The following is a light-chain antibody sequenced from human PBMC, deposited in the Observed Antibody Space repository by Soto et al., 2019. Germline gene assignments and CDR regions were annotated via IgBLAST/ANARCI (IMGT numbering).Light chain of an antibody. V-gene: IGKV3-20*01. Sequence: DIVLTQSPCTLSFSPGERATLSCRARQRVSSAYLAWYQQIPGQAHTILIYGASSRSTGIPDRFSGSGSGTDFTLTIGGLEPEDFAAYYCQQSGSSLYTFGQGTKLEIK. J-gene: IGKJ2*01. CDR3: QQSGSSLYT. CDR1: QRVSSAY. CDR2: GAS.